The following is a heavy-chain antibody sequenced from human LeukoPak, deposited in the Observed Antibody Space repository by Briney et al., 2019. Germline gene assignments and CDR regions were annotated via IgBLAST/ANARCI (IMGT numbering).Heavy chain of an antibody. J-gene: IGHJ4*02. D-gene: IGHD5-18*01. Sequence: SVKVSCKASGGTFSSYAISWVRQAPGQGLEWMGGIIPIFGTANYAQKFQDRVTITADESTSTAYMELSSLRSEDTAVYYCAIGDRNVDTAMATPYWGQGTLVTVSS. CDR3: AIGDRNVDTAMATPY. CDR1: GGTFSSYA. CDR2: IIPIFGTA. V-gene: IGHV1-69*13.